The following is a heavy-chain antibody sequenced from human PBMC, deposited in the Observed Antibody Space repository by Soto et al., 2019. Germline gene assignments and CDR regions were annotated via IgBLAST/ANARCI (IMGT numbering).Heavy chain of an antibody. CDR1: GGSFSGYY. V-gene: IGHV4-34*01. J-gene: IGHJ6*02. D-gene: IGHD6-13*01. Sequence: PSETLSLTCAVYGGSFSGYYWSWIRQPPGKGLEWIGEINHSGSTNYNPSLKSRVTISVDTSKNQFSLKLSSVTAADTAVYYCARRAAAGIGYYYYYGMDVWGQGTTVTVSS. CDR3: ARRAAAGIGYYYYYGMDV. CDR2: INHSGST.